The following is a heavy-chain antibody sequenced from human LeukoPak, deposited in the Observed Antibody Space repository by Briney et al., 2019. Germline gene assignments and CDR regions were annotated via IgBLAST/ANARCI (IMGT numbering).Heavy chain of an antibody. CDR2: IYYSGST. J-gene: IGHJ5*02. V-gene: IGHV4-59*08. CDR3: ARMYYDFWRGWFDP. CDR1: GGSISSYY. D-gene: IGHD3-3*01. Sequence: SETLSLTCTVSGGSISSYYWSWIRQPPGKGLEWIGYIYYSGSTNYNPSLKCRVTISVDTSKNQFSLKLSSVTAADTAVYYCARMYYDFWRGWFDPWGQGTLVTVSS.